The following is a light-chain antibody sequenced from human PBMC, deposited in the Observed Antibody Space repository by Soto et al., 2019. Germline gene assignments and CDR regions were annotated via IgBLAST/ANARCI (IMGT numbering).Light chain of an antibody. CDR2: GST. Sequence: QSVLTQPPSLSGAPGQRVTISCAGSGSNIGAPYDVHWYQHLPGTAPKLLIYGSTNRPSGVPGRFSGSKPGTSASLAITGLQAEDEADYYCQSYDSSLSGYVFXAGTKLTVL. V-gene: IGLV1-40*01. CDR1: GSNIGAPYD. CDR3: QSYDSSLSGYV. J-gene: IGLJ1*01.